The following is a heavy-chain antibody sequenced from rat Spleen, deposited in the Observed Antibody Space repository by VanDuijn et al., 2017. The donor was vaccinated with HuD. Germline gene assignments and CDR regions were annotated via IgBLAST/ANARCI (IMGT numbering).Heavy chain of an antibody. V-gene: IGHV5-20*01. J-gene: IGHJ4*01. CDR2: ISYDGGST. CDR3: TREFPYNSGYVGVMDA. D-gene: IGHD4-3*01. CDR1: GFTFNDHF. Sequence: EVQLVESNGGLVQPGRSLKLSCAASGFTFNDHFMAWVRQAPTKGLEWVATISYDGGSTYYRDSVKGRFTISRDNAKSTLHLQMDSLRSEDTATYYCTREFPYNSGYVGVMDAWGQGASVTVSS.